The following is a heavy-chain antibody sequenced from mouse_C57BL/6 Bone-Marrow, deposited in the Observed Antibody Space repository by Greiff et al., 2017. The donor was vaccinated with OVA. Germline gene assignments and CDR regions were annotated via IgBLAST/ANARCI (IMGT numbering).Heavy chain of an antibody. CDR3: ARYDYDVRFAY. V-gene: IGHV5-4*01. D-gene: IGHD2-4*01. Sequence: VQLKESGGGLVKPGGSLKLSCAASGFTFSSYAMSWVRQTPEKRLAWVATISDGGSYTYYPDNVKGRFTISRDNAKNNLYLQMSHLKSEDTAMYYCARYDYDVRFAYWGQGTLVTVSA. CDR2: ISDGGSYT. CDR1: GFTFSSYA. J-gene: IGHJ3*01.